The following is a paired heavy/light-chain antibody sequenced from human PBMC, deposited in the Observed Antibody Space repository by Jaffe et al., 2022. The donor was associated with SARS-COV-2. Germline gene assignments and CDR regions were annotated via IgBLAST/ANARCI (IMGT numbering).Light chain of an antibody. J-gene: IGLJ3*02. CDR3: SSYTSSSSPWV. CDR2: EVS. Sequence: QSALTQPASVSGSPGQSITISCTGTSSDVGGYNYVSWYQQHPGKAPKLMIYEVSNRPSGVSNRFSGSKSGNTASLTISGLQAEDEADYYCSSYTSSSSPWVFGGGTKLTVL. CDR1: SSDVGGYNY. V-gene: IGLV2-14*01.
Heavy chain of an antibody. CDR3: ARSQGAFDI. J-gene: IGHJ3*02. Sequence: QVQLVESGGGLVKPGGSLRLSCAASGFTFSDYYMSWIRQAPGKGLEWVSYISSSGSTIYYADSVKGRFTISRDNAKNSLYLQMNSLRAEDTAVYYCARSQGAFDIWGQGTMVTVSS. CDR1: GFTFSDYY. CDR2: ISSSGSTI. V-gene: IGHV3-11*01.